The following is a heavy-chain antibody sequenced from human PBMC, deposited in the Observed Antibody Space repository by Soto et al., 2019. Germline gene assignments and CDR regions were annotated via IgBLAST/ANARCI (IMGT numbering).Heavy chain of an antibody. J-gene: IGHJ4*02. D-gene: IGHD1-26*01. V-gene: IGHV3-21*01. CDR2: ISSSSRYI. CDR1: GFTFSSYS. CDR3: ARDGRKLYSGSYGY. Sequence: EVQLVESGGGLVKPGGSLRLSCAASGFTFSSYSMNWVRQAPGKGLEWVSSISSSSRYIYYADSVKGRFTISRDNAKNSLYLQMNSLRAEDTAVYYCARDGRKLYSGSYGYWGQGTLVTVSS.